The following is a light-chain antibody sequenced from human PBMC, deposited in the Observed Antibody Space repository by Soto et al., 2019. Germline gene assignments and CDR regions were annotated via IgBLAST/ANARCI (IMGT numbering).Light chain of an antibody. CDR1: SSNFGAGYD. J-gene: IGLJ3*02. Sequence: QSVLTQPPSVSGAPGQSVTISCTGSSSNFGAGYDVHWYQQLPGTAPKLLIYGSSNRPSGVPDRVSGSKSATSASLAITGLQAEDEADYYCHSYDSSLNGWVFGGGTKLTVL. CDR3: HSYDSSLNGWV. V-gene: IGLV1-40*01. CDR2: GSS.